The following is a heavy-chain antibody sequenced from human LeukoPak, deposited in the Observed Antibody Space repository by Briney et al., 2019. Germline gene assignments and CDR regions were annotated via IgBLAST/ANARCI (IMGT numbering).Heavy chain of an antibody. Sequence: SETLSLTCAVYGGSFSGYYWSWIRQPPGKGLEWIVEINHSGSTNYNPSLKSRVTISVDTSKNQFSLKLSSVTAADTAVYYCARIIVVVVAATPKYYYMDVWGKGTTVTVSS. J-gene: IGHJ6*03. CDR3: ARIIVVVVAATPKYYYMDV. V-gene: IGHV4-34*01. D-gene: IGHD2-15*01. CDR1: GGSFSGYY. CDR2: INHSGST.